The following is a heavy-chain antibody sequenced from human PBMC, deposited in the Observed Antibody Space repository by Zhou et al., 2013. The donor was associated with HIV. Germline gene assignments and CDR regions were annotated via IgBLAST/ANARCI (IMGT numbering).Heavy chain of an antibody. CDR2: INPRSGNT. Sequence: QVQLVQSGAEVKKPGASVKVSCKASGYTFTGYFMHWVRQAPGQGLEWMGWINPRSGNTNFAQKLQGRVTMTRDTSINTVYMELARLRSDDTAVYYCGRDLNYYDSSGYWGVDYWGQGNAGHRLL. J-gene: IGHJ4*02. D-gene: IGHD3-22*01. CDR1: GYTFTGYF. CDR3: GRDLNYYDSSGYWGVDY. V-gene: IGHV1-2*02.